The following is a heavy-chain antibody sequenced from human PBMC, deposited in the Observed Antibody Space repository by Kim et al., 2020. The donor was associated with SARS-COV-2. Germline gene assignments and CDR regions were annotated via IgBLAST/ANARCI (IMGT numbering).Heavy chain of an antibody. CDR2: IYYSGST. CDR3: ARVGPSSSWQPIDY. V-gene: IGHV4-59*01. CDR1: GGSISSYY. D-gene: IGHD6-13*01. J-gene: IGHJ4*02. Sequence: SETLSLTCTVSGGSISSYYWSWIRQPPGKGLEWIGYIYYSGSTNYNPSLKSRVTISVDTSKNQFSLKLSSVTAADTAVYYCARVGPSSSWQPIDYWGQGTLVTVSS.